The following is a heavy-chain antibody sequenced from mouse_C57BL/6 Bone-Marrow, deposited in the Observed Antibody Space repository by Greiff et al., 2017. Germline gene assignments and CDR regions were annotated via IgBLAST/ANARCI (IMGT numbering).Heavy chain of an antibody. J-gene: IGHJ4*01. D-gene: IGHD1-1*01. Sequence: QVQLQQSGAELVKPGASVKISCKASGYAFSSYWMNWVKQRPGKGLEWIGQLYPGDGDTNYNGKFKGKATLTADKSSSTAYMQLSSLTSEDSAVYFCATITTVVATGAMDYWGQGTSVTVSS. CDR2: LYPGDGDT. V-gene: IGHV1-80*01. CDR1: GYAFSSYW. CDR3: ATITTVVATGAMDY.